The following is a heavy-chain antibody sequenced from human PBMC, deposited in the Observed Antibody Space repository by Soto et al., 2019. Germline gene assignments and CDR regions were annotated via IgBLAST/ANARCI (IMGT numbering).Heavy chain of an antibody. CDR3: VRDLLGSGGHFDY. CDR1: GFIFSSFC. J-gene: IGHJ4*02. Sequence: GGSLRLSCAASGFIFSSFCMHWVRQAPGKGMEWVEHIWYDGSNTYYAGSVKGRFTIYRDNSRNTLYLQMNSLRAEDTAVYHCVRDLLGSGGHFDYWGQGTPVTVSS. CDR2: IWYDGSNT. V-gene: IGHV3-33*01. D-gene: IGHD7-27*01.